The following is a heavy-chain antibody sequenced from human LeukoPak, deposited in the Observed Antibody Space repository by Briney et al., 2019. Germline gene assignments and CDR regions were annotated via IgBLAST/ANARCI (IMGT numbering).Heavy chain of an antibody. V-gene: IGHV4-4*07. D-gene: IGHD3-16*01. CDR2: IYSSGST. CDR3: ARLNGGDYSPLYYFDY. CDR1: GFTFSSYW. Sequence: PGGSLRLSCAASGFTFSSYWMSWVRQAPGKGLEWIGRIYSSGSTTYNPSLKSRVTMSVDTSKNQFSLKLSSVTAADTAVYYCARLNGGDYSPLYYFDYWGQGILVTVSS. J-gene: IGHJ4*02.